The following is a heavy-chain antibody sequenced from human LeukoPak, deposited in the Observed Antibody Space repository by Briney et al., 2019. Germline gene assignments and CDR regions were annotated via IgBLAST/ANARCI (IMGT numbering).Heavy chain of an antibody. Sequence: QPGGSLRLSCAASGFTFTNDFMTWVRQAPGKGLEWVANMKVDGSDIHYVDSVKGRFTISSDNARNSLYLQMNTLRVEDTAVYCCARGRGWIYDSWGRGTLVTVSS. CDR3: ARGRGWIYDS. CDR1: GFTFTNDF. D-gene: IGHD6-19*01. J-gene: IGHJ4*02. CDR2: MKVDGSDI. V-gene: IGHV3-7*04.